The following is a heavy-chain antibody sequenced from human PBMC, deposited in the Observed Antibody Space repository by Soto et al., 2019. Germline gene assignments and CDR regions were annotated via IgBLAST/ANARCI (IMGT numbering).Heavy chain of an antibody. CDR3: ARFPFDSNDWTNPRYFDI. J-gene: IGHJ4*02. CDR1: GGSFSDYY. D-gene: IGHD3-22*01. V-gene: IGHV4-34*01. CDR2: INHSGIT. Sequence: QVQIQQWGAGLLKPAETLSLTCAVYGGSFSDYYWSWIRQPPGKGLEWIGEINHSGITNHSPSPKSRVTMSVDTSKNQFSLKLTSVTAADTALYYCARFPFDSNDWTNPRYFDIWGQGTLVTVSS.